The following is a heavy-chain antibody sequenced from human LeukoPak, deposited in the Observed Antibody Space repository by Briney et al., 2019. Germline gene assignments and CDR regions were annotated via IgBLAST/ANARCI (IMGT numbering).Heavy chain of an antibody. CDR2: INPSGGST. CDR3: ARESSSWLYYYYYYYYMDV. J-gene: IGHJ6*03. Sequence: ASVKVSCKASGYTFTSYYMHWVRLAPGQGLEWMGIINPSGGSTSYAQKFQGRVTMTRDMSTSTVYMELSSLRSEDTAVYYCARESSSWLYYYYYYYYMDVWGKGTTVTVSS. D-gene: IGHD6-13*01. CDR1: GYTFTSYY. V-gene: IGHV1-46*01.